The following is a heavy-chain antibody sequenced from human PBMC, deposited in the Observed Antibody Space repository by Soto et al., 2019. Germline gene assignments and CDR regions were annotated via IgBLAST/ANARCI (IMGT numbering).Heavy chain of an antibody. D-gene: IGHD5-18*01. CDR1: GYTFTGYY. V-gene: IGHV1-2*02. CDR2: INPNSGGT. Sequence: AAVKVSCKAYGYTFTGYYMHWVRQAPGQGLEWMGWINPNSGGTNYAQKFQGRVTMTRDTSISTAYMELSRLRSDDTAVYYCARGVVDTAMVYYFDYWGQGTLVTVSS. CDR3: ARGVVDTAMVYYFDY. J-gene: IGHJ4*02.